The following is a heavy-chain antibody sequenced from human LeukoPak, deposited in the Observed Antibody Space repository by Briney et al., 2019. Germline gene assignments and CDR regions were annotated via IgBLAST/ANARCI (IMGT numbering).Heavy chain of an antibody. CDR1: GYTLTELS. CDR3: ATGLGVVVPTSRQNDY. J-gene: IGHJ4*02. V-gene: IGHV1-24*01. Sequence: PGAPVKVSCKVSGYTLTELSMHWVRQAPGKGLEWRGGFDPEDGETIYAQKFQGRVTMTEDTSTDTAYMELSSLRSEDTAVYYCATGLGVVVPTSRQNDYWGQGTLVTVSS. D-gene: IGHD2-2*01. CDR2: FDPEDGET.